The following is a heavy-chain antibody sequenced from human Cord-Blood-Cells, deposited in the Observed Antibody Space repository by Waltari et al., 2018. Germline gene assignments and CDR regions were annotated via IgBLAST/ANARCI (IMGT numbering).Heavy chain of an antibody. CDR1: GFTVSSNY. Sequence: EVQLVESGGGLIQPGGSLRLSCAASGFTVSSNYMSWVRQAPGKGLEWVSGIYSGGSTYYADSVKGRFTISRDNSKNTLYLQMNSLRAEDTAVYYCARFTYGDAFDIWGQGTMVTVSS. CDR2: IYSGGST. J-gene: IGHJ3*02. V-gene: IGHV3-53*01. D-gene: IGHD4-17*01. CDR3: ARFTYGDAFDI.